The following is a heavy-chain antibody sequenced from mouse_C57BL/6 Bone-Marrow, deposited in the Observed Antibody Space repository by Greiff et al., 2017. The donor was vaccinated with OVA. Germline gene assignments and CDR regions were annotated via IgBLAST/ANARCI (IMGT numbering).Heavy chain of an antibody. CDR3: ARDYYGSSLDY. Sequence: DVMLVESGGGLVKPGGSLKLSCAASGFTFSSYAMSWVRQTPEKRLEWVATISDGGSYTYYPDNVKGRFTISRDTAKNNLYLQMSHLKSEDTAIYYCARDYYGSSLDYWGQGTTLTVSS. J-gene: IGHJ2*01. V-gene: IGHV5-4*01. CDR1: GFTFSSYA. CDR2: ISDGGSYT. D-gene: IGHD1-1*01.